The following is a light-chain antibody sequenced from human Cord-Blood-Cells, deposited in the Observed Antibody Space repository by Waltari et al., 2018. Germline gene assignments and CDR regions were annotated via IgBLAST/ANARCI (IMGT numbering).Light chain of an antibody. CDR1: SSDVGGSNY. CDR2: DVS. Sequence: QSALTQPASVSGSPGQSITISCTGTSSDVGGSNYVSWYQQHPGKAPKLMIYDVSNLPSGVSNRFSGSKSGNTASLTISGLQAEDEADYYCSSYTSSSTLVFGGGTKLTVL. CDR3: SSYTSSSTLV. V-gene: IGLV2-14*01. J-gene: IGLJ2*01.